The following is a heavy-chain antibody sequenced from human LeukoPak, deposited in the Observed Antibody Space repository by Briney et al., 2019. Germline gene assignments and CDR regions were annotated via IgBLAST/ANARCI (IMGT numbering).Heavy chain of an antibody. CDR3: AKDRVRNSYGPRDY. V-gene: IGHV3-23*01. CDR1: GFIVSSNY. D-gene: IGHD5-18*01. CDR2: ISGSGGST. Sequence: GGSLRLSCAASGFIVSSNYMSWVRQAPGKGLEWVSAISGSGGSTYYADSVKGRFTISRDNSKNTLYLQMNSLRAEDTAVYYCAKDRVRNSYGPRDYWGQGTLVTVSS. J-gene: IGHJ4*02.